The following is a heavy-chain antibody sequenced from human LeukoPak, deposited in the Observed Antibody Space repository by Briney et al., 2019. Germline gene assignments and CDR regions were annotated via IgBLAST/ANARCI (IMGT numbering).Heavy chain of an antibody. J-gene: IGHJ4*02. CDR3: ARAVGGDGSGSL. CDR2: IYYSGTT. D-gene: IGHD3-10*01. CDR1: GGSISSYY. Sequence: SETLSLTCTVSGGSISSYYWSWIRQPPGKGLEWIGNIYYSGTTNYNPSLKSRVTISLDTSKNQFSLKLSSVTAADTAVYYCARAVGGDGSGSLWGPGTLVTVSS. V-gene: IGHV4-59*01.